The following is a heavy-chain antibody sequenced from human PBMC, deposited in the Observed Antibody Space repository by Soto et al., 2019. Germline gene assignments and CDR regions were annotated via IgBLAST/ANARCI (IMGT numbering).Heavy chain of an antibody. J-gene: IGHJ3*02. V-gene: IGHV3-9*01. CDR2: ISWNSDNI. CDR1: GFTFDDYA. Sequence: GGSLRLSCAASGFTFDDYAMHWVRQAPGKGLEWVSGISWNSDNIGYADSVKGRFTISRDNVKNSLYLQMNSLRAEDTALYYCAKDLYSNYGDAFVIWGQGTMVTVSS. D-gene: IGHD4-4*01. CDR3: AKDLYSNYGDAFVI.